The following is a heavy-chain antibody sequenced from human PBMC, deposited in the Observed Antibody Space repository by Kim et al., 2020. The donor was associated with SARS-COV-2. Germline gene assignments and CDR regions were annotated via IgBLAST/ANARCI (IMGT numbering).Heavy chain of an antibody. CDR1: GFTFSDYS. V-gene: IGHV3-21*01. CDR3: ARDKRLLPDAFDI. J-gene: IGHJ3*02. D-gene: IGHD6-25*01. CDR2: ISSSNTYI. Sequence: GGSLRLSCAASGFTFSDYSMNWVRQAPGKGLEWVSSISSSNTYIYYADSVKGRFTISRDNAKNSLYLQMNSLRAEDTAVYFCARDKRLLPDAFDIWGQGTMVTVSS.